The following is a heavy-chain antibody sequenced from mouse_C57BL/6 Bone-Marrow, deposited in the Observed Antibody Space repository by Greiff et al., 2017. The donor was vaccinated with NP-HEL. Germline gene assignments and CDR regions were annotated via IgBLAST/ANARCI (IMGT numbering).Heavy chain of an antibody. CDR3: ARGGVVRRDAMDY. D-gene: IGHD1-1*01. J-gene: IGHJ4*01. CDR2: IDPSDSET. CDR1: GYTFTSYW. V-gene: IGHV1-52*01. Sequence: QVQLQQPGAELVRPGSSVKLSCKASGYTFTSYWMHWVKQRPIQGLEWIGNIDPSDSETHYNQKFKDKATLTVDKSSSTAYMQLSSLTSEDSAVYYCARGGVVRRDAMDYWGQGTSVTVSS.